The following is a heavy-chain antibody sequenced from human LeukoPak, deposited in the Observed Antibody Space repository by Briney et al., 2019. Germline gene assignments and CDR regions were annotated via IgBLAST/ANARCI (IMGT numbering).Heavy chain of an antibody. Sequence: PGGSLRLSCAASGFTFSSYAMSWVRQAPGKGLEWVSSISGGSSSVYYENSVKGRFTISRDNSKNTLYLQMNSLRAEDTAVYYCAKDIKIGVARGRFDPWGQGTLVTVSS. CDR1: GFTFSSYA. V-gene: IGHV3-23*01. D-gene: IGHD3-10*01. J-gene: IGHJ5*02. CDR2: ISGGSSSV. CDR3: AKDIKIGVARGRFDP.